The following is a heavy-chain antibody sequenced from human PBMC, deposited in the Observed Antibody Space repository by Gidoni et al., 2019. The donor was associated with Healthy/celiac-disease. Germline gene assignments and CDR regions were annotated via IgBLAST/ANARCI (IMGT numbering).Heavy chain of an antibody. CDR2: IIPILGTA. CDR1: GGSFSSYA. Sequence: QVQLVQSGAEVQKPGSSVTVSCKASGGSFSSYAISWVPPAPGQGLEVMGGIIPILGTANYAQKYQCRVTITADKSTSTAYMDLRSLRSEDTAVYYCAREYSSSSASPIWFDPWGQGTLGTVSS. D-gene: IGHD6-6*01. V-gene: IGHV1-69*06. J-gene: IGHJ5*02. CDR3: AREYSSSSASPIWFDP.